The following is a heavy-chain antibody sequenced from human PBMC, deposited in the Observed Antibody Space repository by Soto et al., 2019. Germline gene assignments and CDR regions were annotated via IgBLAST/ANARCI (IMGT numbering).Heavy chain of an antibody. V-gene: IGHV1-69*06. CDR2: IIPIFGTA. CDR1: GGTFSSYA. CDR3: ARIQLRYFDWFGAFDI. Sequence: ASVKVSCKASGGTFSSYAISWVRQAPGQGLEWMGGIIPIFGTANYAQKFQGRVTITADKSTSTACMELSSLRSEDTAVYYCARIQLRYFDWFGAFDIWGQGTMVTVSS. J-gene: IGHJ3*02. D-gene: IGHD3-9*01.